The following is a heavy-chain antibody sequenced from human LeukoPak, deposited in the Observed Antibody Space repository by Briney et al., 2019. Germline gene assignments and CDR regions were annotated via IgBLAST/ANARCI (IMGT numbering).Heavy chain of an antibody. Sequence: SETLSLTCAVYGASMSKYYYSWIRQVPGKGLEWIGKINHSGSTNYNPSLKSRVTILADTSKSQFSLKLNSVTAADTAVYFCATRRGFELFFDPWGQGTRVTVSS. J-gene: IGHJ5*02. CDR1: GASMSKYY. D-gene: IGHD3-10*01. V-gene: IGHV4-34*01. CDR2: INHSGST. CDR3: ATRRGFELFFDP.